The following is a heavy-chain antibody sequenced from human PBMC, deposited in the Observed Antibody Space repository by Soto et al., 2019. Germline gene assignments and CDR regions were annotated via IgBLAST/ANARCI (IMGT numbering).Heavy chain of an antibody. J-gene: IGHJ6*02. CDR3: ARERDGIDV. Sequence: QVQLVESGGGLVKPGGSLRLSCAASGLTFSDYSMSWIRQAPGKGLEWVSYIARRGDYTKYADSMQGRFTISRANAKNSLYLQMNTLRAEDTAVYYCARERDGIDVWGQGTTVIVSS. V-gene: IGHV3-11*05. CDR1: GLTFSDYS. CDR2: IARRGDYT.